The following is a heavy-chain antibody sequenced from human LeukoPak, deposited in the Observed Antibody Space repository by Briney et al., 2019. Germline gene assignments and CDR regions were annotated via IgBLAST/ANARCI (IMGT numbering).Heavy chain of an antibody. CDR1: GFTFSSYG. J-gene: IGHJ4*02. Sequence: QPGGSLRLSCASSGFTFSSYGMHWVRQAPGKGLEWVAFIRYDGSDKYYADSVKGRFTISRDNSKNTLYLQMNSLRAEDRAVYYCAKPHYDSGTPDYWGQGTLVIVSS. CDR3: AKPHYDSGTPDY. CDR2: IRYDGSDK. D-gene: IGHD3-10*01. V-gene: IGHV3-30*02.